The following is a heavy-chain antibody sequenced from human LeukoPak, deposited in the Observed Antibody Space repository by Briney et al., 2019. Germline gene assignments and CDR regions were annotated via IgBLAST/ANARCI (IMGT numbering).Heavy chain of an antibody. J-gene: IGHJ6*03. CDR3: VKRSSGSGYYYYMDV. Sequence: GGSLRLSCAASGFTFSDHYMDWVRQAPGKGLEWVGRTRNKANSYTTEYAASVKGRFTISRDDSKNSLYLQMNSLKTEDTAVYYCVKRSSGSGYYYYMDVWGKGTTVTVSS. CDR2: TRNKANSYTT. CDR1: GFTFSDHY. V-gene: IGHV3-72*01. D-gene: IGHD1-26*01.